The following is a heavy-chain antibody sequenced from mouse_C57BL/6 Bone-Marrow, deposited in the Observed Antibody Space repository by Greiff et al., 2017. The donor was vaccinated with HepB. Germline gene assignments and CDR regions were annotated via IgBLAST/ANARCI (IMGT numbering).Heavy chain of an antibody. CDR2: IWRGGST. CDR1: GFSLTSYG. CDR3: AKSGDYGSSYFDY. Sequence: QVQLKESGPGLVQPSQSLSITCTVSGFSLTSYGVHWVRQSPGKGLEWLGVIWRGGSTDYNAAFMSRLSITKDNSKSQVFFKMNSLQADDTAIYYCAKSGDYGSSYFDYWGQGTTLTVSS. V-gene: IGHV2-5*01. D-gene: IGHD1-1*01. J-gene: IGHJ2*01.